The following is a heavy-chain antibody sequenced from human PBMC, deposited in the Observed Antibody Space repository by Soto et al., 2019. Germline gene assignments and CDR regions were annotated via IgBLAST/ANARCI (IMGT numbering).Heavy chain of an antibody. Sequence: SETLAPTCSVSGVSISRYFWSWILQAPGRGLEWIGYTYHRGSTNYSASLKSRVAISLDTSENQFSLKVNSVTAAETAVYSCARIGGYHGTLDYWGQGIPVTIYS. V-gene: IGHV4-59*01. CDR2: TYHRGST. CDR3: ARIGGYHGTLDY. CDR1: GVSISRYF. D-gene: IGHD6-25*01. J-gene: IGHJ4*02.